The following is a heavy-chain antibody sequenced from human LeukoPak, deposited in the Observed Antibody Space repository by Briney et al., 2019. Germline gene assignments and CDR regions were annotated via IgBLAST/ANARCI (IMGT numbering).Heavy chain of an antibody. J-gene: IGHJ4*02. V-gene: IGHV4-59*01. Sequence: SETLSLTCTVSGGSISSYYWSWIRQPPGKGLEWIGYIYYSGSTNYNPSLKSRVTISVDTSKNQFSLKLSSVTAADTAVYYCARETRYSSSPRFDYWGQGTLVTVSS. CDR3: ARETRYSSSPRFDY. CDR1: GGSISSYY. CDR2: IYYSGST. D-gene: IGHD6-6*01.